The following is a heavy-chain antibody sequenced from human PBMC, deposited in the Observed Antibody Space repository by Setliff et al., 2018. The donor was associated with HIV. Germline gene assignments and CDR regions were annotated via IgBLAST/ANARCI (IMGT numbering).Heavy chain of an antibody. J-gene: IGHJ4*02. CDR1: GGSISSSSYY. CDR2: IYYRGST. CDR3: ARLTSITTAGH. V-gene: IGHV4-39*01. Sequence: SETLSLTCTVSGGSISSSSYYWGWIRQPPGKGLEWIGSIYYRGSTYYNPSLKSRVTISVDTSKNQFSLKLNSVTAADTAVYYCARLTSITTAGHWGQGTLVTVSS. D-gene: IGHD6-13*01.